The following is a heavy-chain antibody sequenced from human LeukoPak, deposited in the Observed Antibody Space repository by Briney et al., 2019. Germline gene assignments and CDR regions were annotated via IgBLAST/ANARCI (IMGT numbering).Heavy chain of an antibody. CDR2: ISAYNGNT. Sequence: ASVKVSCKASGYTFTSYGISWVRQAPGQGLEWMGWISAYNGNTNYAQKLQGRVTMTTDTSTNTAYMELRSLRSDDTAVYYYACVLLLGLPPEYYSEFWGERPRVSVSS. J-gene: IGHJ4*02. D-gene: IGHD5-18*01. CDR1: GYTFTSYG. CDR3: ACVLLLGLPPEYYSEF. V-gene: IGHV1-18*01.